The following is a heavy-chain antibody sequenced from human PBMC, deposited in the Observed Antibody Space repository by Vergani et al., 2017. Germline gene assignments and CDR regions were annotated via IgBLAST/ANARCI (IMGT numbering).Heavy chain of an antibody. D-gene: IGHD4-17*01. CDR1: GGSISSGSYF. CDR2: IYTSGST. CDR3: ARDPRSTVTKYYFDD. J-gene: IGHJ4*02. Sequence: QVQLQESGPGLVKPSQTLSLTCTVSGGSISSGSYFWSWIRQPAGKGLEWIGRIYTSGSTNYNPALKSRVTISVDTSKNQFSLKLSSVTAADTAVYYCARDPRSTVTKYYFDDWGQGTLVTVSS. V-gene: IGHV4-61*02.